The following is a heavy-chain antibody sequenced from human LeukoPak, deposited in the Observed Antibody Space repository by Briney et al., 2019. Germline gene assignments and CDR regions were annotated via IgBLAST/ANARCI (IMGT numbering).Heavy chain of an antibody. V-gene: IGHV4-39*07. Sequence: SETLSLTCTVSGGSISSSSYYWGWIRQPPGKGLEWIGSIYYSGSTYYNPSLKSRVTISVDTSKNQFSLKLSSVTAADTAVYYCARDRSISSCDGPLWLRTNYFDYWGQGTLVTVSS. J-gene: IGHJ4*02. CDR1: GGSISSSSYY. D-gene: IGHD6-13*01. CDR2: IYYSGST. CDR3: ARDRSISSCDGPLWLRTNYFDY.